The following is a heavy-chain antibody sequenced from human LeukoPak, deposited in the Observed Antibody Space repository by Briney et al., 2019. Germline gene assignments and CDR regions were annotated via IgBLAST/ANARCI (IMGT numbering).Heavy chain of an antibody. CDR3: ARAPPRYSSGWYVPGYYYYGMDV. D-gene: IGHD6-19*01. V-gene: IGHV4-34*01. CDR1: GGSFSGYY. J-gene: IGHJ6*02. Sequence: SETLSLTCAVYGGSFSGYYWSWIRQPPGKGLEWIGEINHSGSTNYNPSLKSQVTISVDTSKNQFSLKLSSVTAADTAVYYCARAPPRYSSGWYVPGYYYYGMDVWGQGTTVTVSS. CDR2: INHSGST.